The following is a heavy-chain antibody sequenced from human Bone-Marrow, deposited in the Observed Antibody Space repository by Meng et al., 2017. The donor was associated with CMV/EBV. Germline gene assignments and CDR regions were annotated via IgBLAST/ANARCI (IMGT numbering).Heavy chain of an antibody. D-gene: IGHD6-13*01. CDR3: ARDEGPYGGNWYGDS. V-gene: IGHV3-30-3*01. J-gene: IGHJ4*02. CDR2: LSYDGSNK. Sequence: GGSLRLSCAASGFTFSSYAIHWVRQAPGKGLEWVAILSYDGSNKYYADSVKGRFTISRDNSKNTLYLQMNSLRAEDTALYYCARDEGPYGGNWYGDSWGQGTLVTVSS. CDR1: GFTFSSYA.